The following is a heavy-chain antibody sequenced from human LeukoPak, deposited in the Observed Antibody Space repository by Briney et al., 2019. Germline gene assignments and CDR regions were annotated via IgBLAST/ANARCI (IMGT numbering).Heavy chain of an antibody. CDR3: ARDRQGHYGSGSYYYYYHMDV. Sequence: SETLSLTCAVYGGSFSGYYWSWIRQPPGKGLEWIGEIHHSGSTNYNPSLKSRVTISIDTSKNQFSLKLSSVTAADTAVYYCARDRQGHYGSGSYYYYYHMDVWRKGTTVTISS. CDR2: IHHSGST. V-gene: IGHV4-34*01. CDR1: GGSFSGYY. D-gene: IGHD3-10*01. J-gene: IGHJ6*03.